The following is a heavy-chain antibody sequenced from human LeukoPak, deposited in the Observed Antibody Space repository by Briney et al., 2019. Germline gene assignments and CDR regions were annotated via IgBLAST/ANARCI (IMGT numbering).Heavy chain of an antibody. J-gene: IGHJ5*02. CDR3: ARDLETAMAFDP. Sequence: ASVKVSCKASGYSFSGYYIHWIRQAPGQGLEWMGWISAYNGNTNYAQKLQGRVTMTTDTSTSTAYMELRSLRSEDTAVYYCARDLETAMAFDPWGQGTLVTVSS. CDR2: ISAYNGNT. V-gene: IGHV1-18*04. CDR1: GYSFSGYY. D-gene: IGHD5-18*01.